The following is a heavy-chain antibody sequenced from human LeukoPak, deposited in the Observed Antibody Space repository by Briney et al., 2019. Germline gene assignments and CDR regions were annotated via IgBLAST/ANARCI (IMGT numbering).Heavy chain of an antibody. CDR1: GFTFSSYG. CDR3: AKGGGYEAQYYYYYLDV. V-gene: IGHV3-30*02. J-gene: IGHJ6*03. Sequence: GSLRLSCAASGFTFSSYGMYWVRQAPGKGLEWVAFIRYDGSNKYYADSVKGRFTVSRDNSKNTLYLQMKSLRAEDTAVYYCAKGGGYEAQYYYYYLDVWGKGTTVTISS. CDR2: IRYDGSNK. D-gene: IGHD5-12*01.